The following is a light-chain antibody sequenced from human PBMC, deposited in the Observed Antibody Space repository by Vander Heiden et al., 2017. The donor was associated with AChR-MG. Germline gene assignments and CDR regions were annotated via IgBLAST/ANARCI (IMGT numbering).Light chain of an antibody. J-gene: IGKJ1*01. CDR1: QTVTSNY. CDR3: QRYGSSRA. Sequence: EIVLTQSPGTLSLSPGERATLSCRASQTVTSNYLAWYQQKPGQAPRLLIYDASSRATGIPDRFSGSGSGTDFTLTISRLEPEDFAVYYCQRYGSSRALGQGTKVEIK. V-gene: IGKV3-20*01. CDR2: DAS.